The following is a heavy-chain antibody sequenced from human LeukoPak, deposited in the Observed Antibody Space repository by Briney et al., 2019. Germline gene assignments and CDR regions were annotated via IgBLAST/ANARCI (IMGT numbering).Heavy chain of an antibody. V-gene: IGHV1-69*05. Sequence: SVKVSCKASGGTFSSYAISWVRQAPGQGLEWMGGIIPIFGTANYAQKFQGRVTITTDESTSTAYMELSSLRSEDTAVYYCARNQGPAAIPKEAGKYYYYYMDVWGKGTTVTVSS. CDR2: IIPIFGTA. CDR1: GGTFSSYA. J-gene: IGHJ6*03. CDR3: ARNQGPAAIPKEAGKYYYYYMDV. D-gene: IGHD2-2*02.